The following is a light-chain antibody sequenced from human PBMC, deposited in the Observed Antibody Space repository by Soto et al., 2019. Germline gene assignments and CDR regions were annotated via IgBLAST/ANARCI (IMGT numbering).Light chain of an antibody. V-gene: IGKV1-5*01. J-gene: IGKJ1*01. CDR1: QSISSW. CDR3: QQYNSYSLT. Sequence: DIQMTQSPSTLSASVGDRVTITCRASQSISSWLAWYQQKPGKAPKLLIYDACSLESGVPSRFSGSGSGTEFTLTSSSLQPDDFATYYCQQYNSYSLTFGQGTKVEIK. CDR2: DAC.